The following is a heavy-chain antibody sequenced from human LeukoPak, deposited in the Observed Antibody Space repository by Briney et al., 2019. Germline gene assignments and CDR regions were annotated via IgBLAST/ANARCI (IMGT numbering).Heavy chain of an antibody. CDR3: ARDYYYGSGSYYNVFDY. D-gene: IGHD3-10*01. Sequence: ASVKVSCKASGYTFTTFGISWVRQAPGQGLEWMGWISIYNGNTNYAQKFQGRVTMTTDTSTSTAYMELTSLRSDDTAVYYCARDYYYGSGSYYNVFDYWGQGTLVTVSS. CDR2: ISIYNGNT. J-gene: IGHJ4*02. CDR1: GYTFTTFG. V-gene: IGHV1-18*01.